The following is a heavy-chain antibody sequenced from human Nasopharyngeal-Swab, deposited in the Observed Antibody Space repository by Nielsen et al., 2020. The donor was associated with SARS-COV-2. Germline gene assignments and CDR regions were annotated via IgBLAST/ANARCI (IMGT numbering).Heavy chain of an antibody. CDR2: ISSSSSYI. Sequence: GESLKISCAASGFTFNNYNFNWVRQAPGKGLEWVSSISSSSSYIYYADSVKGRFTISRDNAKNSLYLQMNSLRAEDTAVYYCARLGSNDWNFDYWGQGTLVTVSS. J-gene: IGHJ4*02. CDR1: GFTFNNYN. V-gene: IGHV3-21*01. D-gene: IGHD3-9*01. CDR3: ARLGSNDWNFDY.